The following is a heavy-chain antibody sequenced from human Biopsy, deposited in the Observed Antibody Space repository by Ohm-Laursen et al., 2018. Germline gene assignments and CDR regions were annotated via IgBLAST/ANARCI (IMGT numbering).Heavy chain of an antibody. CDR2: IYYSGNT. Sequence: GTLSLTCIVSGGSISDSTYHWGWIRQSPGKGLEWIGNIYYSGNTDYSPSLKSRVTISVDTSKNQFSLRLNSVTAADTAVYYCARATNSTGWPYYYFYGMDVWGQGTTVTVSS. CDR1: GGSISDSTYH. CDR3: ARATNSTGWPYYYFYGMDV. D-gene: IGHD2/OR15-2a*01. V-gene: IGHV4-39*07. J-gene: IGHJ6*02.